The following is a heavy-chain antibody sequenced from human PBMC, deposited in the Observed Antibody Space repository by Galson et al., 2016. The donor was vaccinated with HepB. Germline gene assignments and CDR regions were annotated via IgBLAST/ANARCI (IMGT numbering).Heavy chain of an antibody. D-gene: IGHD3-3*01. Sequence: SLRLSCAASGFPFSSYAMYWVRQAPGKGLEFVSAITIYGGRTHYADSVKGRFTISRDDSKNTLNLQMSRLRTEDTAVYYCVRGRVNDFWSGYYIDYWGQGTLVTVSS. J-gene: IGHJ4*02. V-gene: IGHV3-64D*06. CDR3: VRGRVNDFWSGYYIDY. CDR1: GFPFSSYA. CDR2: ITIYGGRT.